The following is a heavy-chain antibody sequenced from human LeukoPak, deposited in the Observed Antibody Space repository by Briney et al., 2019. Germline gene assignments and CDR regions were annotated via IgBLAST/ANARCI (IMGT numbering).Heavy chain of an antibody. Sequence: GGSLRLSCAASGFTFDDYAMHWVRQAPGKGLEGVSGISWNSGSIGYADSVKGRFTISRDNAKNSLYLQMNSLRAEDTALYYCAKSPLGDYGYFDYWGQGTLVTVSS. D-gene: IGHD4-17*01. CDR1: GFTFDDYA. CDR2: ISWNSGSI. CDR3: AKSPLGDYGYFDY. V-gene: IGHV3-9*01. J-gene: IGHJ4*02.